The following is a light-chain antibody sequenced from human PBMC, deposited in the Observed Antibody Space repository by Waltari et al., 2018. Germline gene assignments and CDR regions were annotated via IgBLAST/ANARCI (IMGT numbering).Light chain of an antibody. Sequence: SYELTQPPSMSVSPGQPARITCSGDALSSQYASWYRQKPGQAPMVVIYKEKEMPSGIPDLISVSTSDTTATLTISGVQAEDEADYYCQSADRGGTQEVFGGGTKLTVL. CDR1: ALSSQY. V-gene: IGLV3-25*03. CDR2: KEK. CDR3: QSADRGGTQEV. J-gene: IGLJ2*01.